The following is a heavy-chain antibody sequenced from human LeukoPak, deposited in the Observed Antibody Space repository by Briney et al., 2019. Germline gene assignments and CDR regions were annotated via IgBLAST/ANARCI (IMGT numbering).Heavy chain of an antibody. CDR2: IYYSGST. Sequence: PSETLSLTCTVSGGSISSSSYYWGWIRQPPGKGLEWIGSIYYSGSTYYNPSLKSRVTISVDTSKNQFSLKLSSVTAAGTAVYYCASEQQLVLYYWGQGTLVTVSS. CDR3: ASEQQLVLYY. V-gene: IGHV4-39*01. CDR1: GGSISSSSYY. J-gene: IGHJ4*02. D-gene: IGHD6-13*01.